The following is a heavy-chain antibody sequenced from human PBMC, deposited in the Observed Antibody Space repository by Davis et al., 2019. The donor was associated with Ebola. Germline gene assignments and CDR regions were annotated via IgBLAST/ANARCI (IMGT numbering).Heavy chain of an antibody. D-gene: IGHD5-24*01. Sequence: GGSLRLSCKGSGSSFTSYWIGWVRQLPGKGLEWMGVIFTGDSDTRYSPSFRGQVTISADKSIKTAFLQWSSLKASDTAIYYCATLRRAITGFDDGYDIWGQGTMVTVSS. J-gene: IGHJ3*02. CDR3: ATLRRAITGFDDGYDI. CDR2: IFTGDSDT. V-gene: IGHV5-51*01. CDR1: GSSFTSYW.